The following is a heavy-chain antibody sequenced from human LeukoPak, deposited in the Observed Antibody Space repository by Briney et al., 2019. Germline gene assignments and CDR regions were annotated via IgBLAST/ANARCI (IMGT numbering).Heavy chain of an antibody. Sequence: SETLSLTCAVSGGSISSGGYSWSWIRQPPGKGLEWIGYIYYSGSTYYNPSLKSRVTISVDTSKNQFSLKLSSVTAADTAVYYCARVNRQPANNWFDPWGQGTLVTVSS. V-gene: IGHV4-30-4*07. CDR3: ARVNRQPANNWFDP. D-gene: IGHD1-14*01. CDR2: IYYSGST. J-gene: IGHJ5*02. CDR1: GGSISSGGYS.